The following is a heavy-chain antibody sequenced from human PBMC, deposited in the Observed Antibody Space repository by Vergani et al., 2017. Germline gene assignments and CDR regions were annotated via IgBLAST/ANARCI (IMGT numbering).Heavy chain of an antibody. D-gene: IGHD5-18*01. V-gene: IGHV4-39*01. CDR2: IYYSGST. CDR3: ARIEDSYGYYYYYYMDV. Sequence: QLQLQESGPGLVKPSETLSLTCTVSGGSISSSSYYWGWIRQPPGKGLEWIGGIYYSGSTYYNPSLKSRVTISVDTSKNQFSLKLSSVTAADTAVYYCARIEDSYGYYYYYYMDVWGKGTTVTVSS. J-gene: IGHJ6*03. CDR1: GGSISSSSYY.